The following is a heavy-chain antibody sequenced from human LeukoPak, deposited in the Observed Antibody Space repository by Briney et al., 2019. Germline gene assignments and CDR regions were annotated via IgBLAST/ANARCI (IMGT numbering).Heavy chain of an antibody. D-gene: IGHD3-3*01. CDR1: GFTLSSYW. CDR2: INTDGSST. Sequence: GGSLRLSCAASGFTLSSYWMHWVRHAPGKGLVGVSRINTDGSSTSYADSVKGRFNISRDNAKNTLYLQMNSLRAEDTAVYYCARERYDFWSGYFLLWGQGTLVTVSS. CDR3: ARERYDFWSGYFLL. J-gene: IGHJ4*02. V-gene: IGHV3-74*01.